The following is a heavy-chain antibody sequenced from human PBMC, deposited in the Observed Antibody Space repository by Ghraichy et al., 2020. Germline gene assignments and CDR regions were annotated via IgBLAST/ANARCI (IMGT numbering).Heavy chain of an antibody. Sequence: GGSLRLSCAASGFTFSTYSMTWVRQAPGKGLEWVSSISDSGYYIYYADSVKGRFTVSRDNAKTSLFLQMDSLRADDTAVYYCARYIGGPARPTFVYWGQGTLVTVSS. D-gene: IGHD6-6*01. J-gene: IGHJ4*02. V-gene: IGHV3-21*01. CDR1: GFTFSTYS. CDR3: ARYIGGPARPTFVY. CDR2: ISDSGYYI.